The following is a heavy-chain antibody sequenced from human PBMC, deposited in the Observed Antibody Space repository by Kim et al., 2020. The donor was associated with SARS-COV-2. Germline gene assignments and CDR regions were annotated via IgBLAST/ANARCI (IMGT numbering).Heavy chain of an antibody. CDR3: ARHSGVGQWLTHHWDY. CDR2: IYYSGST. Sequence: SETLSLTCTVSGGSISSSSYYWGWIRQPPGKGLEWIGSIYYSGSTYYNPSLKSRVTISVDTSKNQFSLKLSSVTAADTAVYYCARHSGVGQWLTHHWDYWGQGTLVTVSS. V-gene: IGHV4-39*01. D-gene: IGHD6-19*01. CDR1: GGSISSSSYY. J-gene: IGHJ4*02.